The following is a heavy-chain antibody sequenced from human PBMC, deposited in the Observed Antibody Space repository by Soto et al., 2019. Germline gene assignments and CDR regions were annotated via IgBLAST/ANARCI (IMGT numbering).Heavy chain of an antibody. CDR3: ARALPKNYYDSSVYGPRKGYFDY. J-gene: IGHJ4*02. Sequence: ASVKVSCKASGYTFTNYAMHWVRQAPGQRLEWMGWINAGNGNTKYSQKFQGRVTITRDTSASTAYMDLSSVTAADTAVYYCARALPKNYYDSSVYGPRKGYFDYWGQGTLVTVSS. V-gene: IGHV1-3*01. CDR1: GYTFTNYA. CDR2: INAGNGNT. D-gene: IGHD3-22*01.